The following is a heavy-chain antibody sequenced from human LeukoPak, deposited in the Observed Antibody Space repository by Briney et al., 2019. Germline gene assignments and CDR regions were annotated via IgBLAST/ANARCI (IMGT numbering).Heavy chain of an antibody. CDR3: ARDLEGYHYGSGNYPQ. J-gene: IGHJ4*02. CDR1: GYRFTGYH. Sequence: ASVKVSCKASGYRFTGYHIHWVRQAPGQGLEWMGLINPNSGGTNYAQKFQDRITMTRDTSISTAYMELSSLRSDDTAVYYCARDLEGYHYGSGNYPQWGQGTLVTVSS. D-gene: IGHD3-10*01. V-gene: IGHV1-2*06. CDR2: INPNSGGT.